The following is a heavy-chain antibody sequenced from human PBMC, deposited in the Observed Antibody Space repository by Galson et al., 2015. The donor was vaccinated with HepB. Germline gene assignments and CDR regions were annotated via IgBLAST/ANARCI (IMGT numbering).Heavy chain of an antibody. V-gene: IGHV3-30*18. CDR1: GFTFSNYG. CDR3: AKDMNSIPAP. CDR2: ISYDGTNQ. D-gene: IGHD3-3*02. Sequence: SLRLSCAASGFTFSNYGTHWVRQAPGKGLEWVAIISYDGTNQFYADSVKGRFTISRDNSKNTLFLQMNSLRPEDTAVYYCAKDMNSIPAPWGQGTLVTVSS. J-gene: IGHJ5*02.